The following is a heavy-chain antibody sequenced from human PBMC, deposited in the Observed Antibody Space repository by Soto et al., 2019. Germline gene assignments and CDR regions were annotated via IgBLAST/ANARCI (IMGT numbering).Heavy chain of an antibody. CDR2: INPNSGGS. D-gene: IGHD1-1*01. Sequence: QVQLVQSGTDVKKPGASVKVSCKASGYTFTGYYIHWVRQAPGQGLEWMGWINPNSGGSKTAQKFQGRVALTRDTSISTAYMELRGLRSDDTAVYYCASGYLTPGFENWGQGTLVTVSS. J-gene: IGHJ4*02. CDR1: GYTFTGYY. V-gene: IGHV1-2*02. CDR3: ASGYLTPGFEN.